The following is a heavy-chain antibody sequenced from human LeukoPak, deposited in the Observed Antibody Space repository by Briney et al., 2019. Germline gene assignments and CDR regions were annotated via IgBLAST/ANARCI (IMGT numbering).Heavy chain of an antibody. D-gene: IGHD2-8*01. CDR3: ARNVSADFSNRHHKWFDP. Sequence: SETLSLTCGVSGHSMISDYYWGWIRQPPGKGLEWIGSIYHSGSTHYNPSLKSRVTISVDTSKNQFSLKLSSVTASDTAIYYCARNVSADFSNRHHKWFDPWGQGTLVTVTS. V-gene: IGHV4-38-2*01. J-gene: IGHJ5*02. CDR2: IYHSGST. CDR1: GHSMISDYY.